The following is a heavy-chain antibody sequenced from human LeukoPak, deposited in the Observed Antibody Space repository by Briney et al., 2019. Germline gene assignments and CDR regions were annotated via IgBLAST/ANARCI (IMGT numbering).Heavy chain of an antibody. Sequence: PGGSLRLSCAASGFTFSSYAMSGVRQAPGKGLEWVSSISSSSSYIYYADSVKGRFTISRDNAKNSLYLQMNSLRAEDTAVYYCARDRYFDWLNYFDYWGQGTLVTVSS. CDR2: ISSSSSYI. V-gene: IGHV3-21*01. CDR3: ARDRYFDWLNYFDY. J-gene: IGHJ4*02. D-gene: IGHD3-9*01. CDR1: GFTFSSYA.